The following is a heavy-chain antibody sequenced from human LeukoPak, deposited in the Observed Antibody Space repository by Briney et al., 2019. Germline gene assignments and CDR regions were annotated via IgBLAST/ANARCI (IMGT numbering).Heavy chain of an antibody. CDR2: IYSGGYA. J-gene: IGHJ6*03. CDR3: ARNRGYYYYYMDV. V-gene: IGHV3-53*01. CDR1: GFTVSSNY. Sequence: GSLRLSCVVSGFTVSSNYMSWVRQAPGKGLEWVSIIYSGGYAYYADSVKGRFTISRDNSKNTLYLQMNSLRAEDTAVYYCARNRGYYYYYMDVWAKGTTVTASS.